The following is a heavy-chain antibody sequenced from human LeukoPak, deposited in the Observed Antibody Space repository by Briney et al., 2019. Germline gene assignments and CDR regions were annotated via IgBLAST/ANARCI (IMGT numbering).Heavy chain of an antibody. CDR1: GGSISSSSYY. J-gene: IGHJ4*02. V-gene: IGHV4-39*07. CDR3: ARGTGVGRLDY. CDR2: IYYSGST. D-gene: IGHD4-17*01. Sequence: PSETLSLTCTVSGGSISSSSYYWGWIRQPPGKGLEWIGSIYYSGSTYYNPSLKSRVTISVDTSKNQFSLKLSSVTAADTAVYYCARGTGVGRLDYWGQGTLVTVSS.